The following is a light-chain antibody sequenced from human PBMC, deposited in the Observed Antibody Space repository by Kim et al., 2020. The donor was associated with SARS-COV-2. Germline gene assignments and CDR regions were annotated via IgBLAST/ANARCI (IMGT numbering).Light chain of an antibody. J-gene: IGKJ2*01. CDR2: DAS. CDR3: QQRSTRYT. CDR1: QSVSSY. Sequence: EIVLTQSPATLSLSPGERATLSCRASQSVSSYLAWYQQKPGQAPRLLIYDASNRATGIPARFGGSGSGTDFTLTISSLEPEDFAVYYCQQRSTRYTFGQGTKLEI. V-gene: IGKV3-11*01.